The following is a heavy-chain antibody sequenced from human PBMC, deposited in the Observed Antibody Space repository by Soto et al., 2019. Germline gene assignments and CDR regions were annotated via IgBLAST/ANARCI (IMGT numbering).Heavy chain of an antibody. CDR1: GFTFNGYW. V-gene: IGHV3-7*03. CDR3: ARDLYQIATRTRPFDY. J-gene: IGHJ4*02. CDR2: IKQDGSEI. D-gene: IGHD6-6*01. Sequence: RRLSCAASGFTFNGYWMSWVRQAPGKGLEWLASIKQDGSEIYYVDSVKGRFTISRDNAKNSLYLQMNSLRAEDTAVYYCARDLYQIATRTRPFDYWGQGTLVTVSS.